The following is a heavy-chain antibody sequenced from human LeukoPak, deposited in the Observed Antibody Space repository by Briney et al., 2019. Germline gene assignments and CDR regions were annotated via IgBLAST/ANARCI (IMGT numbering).Heavy chain of an antibody. CDR2: MFASGST. J-gene: IGHJ4*02. V-gene: IGHV4-4*07. D-gene: IGHD1-26*01. CDR3: ARDRVGAMDFDY. CDR1: GGSISSYH. Sequence: PSETLSLTCTVSGGSISSYHWSWIRQPAGKGLEWIGRMFASGSTNYSPSLKSRVTISVDKSKYQFSLKLSSVTAADTAVYYCARDRVGAMDFDYWGPGTLVTVSS.